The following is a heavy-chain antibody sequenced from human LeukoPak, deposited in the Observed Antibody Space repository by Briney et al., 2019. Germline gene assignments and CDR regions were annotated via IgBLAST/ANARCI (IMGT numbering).Heavy chain of an antibody. J-gene: IGHJ5*02. CDR1: GYSFTSYW. V-gene: IGHV5-51*01. CDR2: IYPGDSDT. CDR3: ARHSDPDRGYSYGLSWFDP. Sequence: GESLKISCKGSGYSFTSYWIGWVRQMPGKGLEWMGIIYPGDSDTRYSPSFQGQVTISADKSISTAYLQWSSLKASDTAMYYCARHSDPDRGYSYGLSWFDPWGQGTLVTVSS. D-gene: IGHD5-18*01.